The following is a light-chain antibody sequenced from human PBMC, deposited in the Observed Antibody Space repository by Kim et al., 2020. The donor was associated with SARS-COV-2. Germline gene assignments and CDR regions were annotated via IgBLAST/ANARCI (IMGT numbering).Light chain of an antibody. J-gene: IGLJ2*01. CDR1: KLGNKY. CDR3: QAWDSSTVI. Sequence: SVSPGQTSSITCSGDKLGNKYVCWYQQKPGQSPVLVIYEDNKRPSGIPERFSGSNSGNTATLTISGTQAMDEADYYCQAWDSSTVIFGGGTKLTVL. V-gene: IGLV3-1*01. CDR2: EDN.